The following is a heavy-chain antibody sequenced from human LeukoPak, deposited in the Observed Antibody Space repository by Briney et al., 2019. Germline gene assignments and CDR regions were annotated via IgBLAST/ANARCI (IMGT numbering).Heavy chain of an antibody. Sequence: GGSLRLSCAASAFSINNFWMHWVRQGPGKGLEWVSRINKDATITTYADSVKGRFTVSRDNAKNMVYLDMNGLRGDDTAVYYGARSGIGCAFDIWGQGATVTVSS. D-gene: IGHD3-10*01. CDR1: AFSINNFW. CDR3: ARSGIGCAFDI. J-gene: IGHJ3*02. CDR2: INKDATIT. V-gene: IGHV3-74*03.